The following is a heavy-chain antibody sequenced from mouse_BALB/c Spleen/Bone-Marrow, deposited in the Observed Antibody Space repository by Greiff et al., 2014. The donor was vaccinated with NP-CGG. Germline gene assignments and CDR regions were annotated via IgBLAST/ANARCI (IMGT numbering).Heavy chain of an antibody. V-gene: IGHV2-9*02. Sequence: QAQLKESGPGLVAPSQSLSITCTVSGFSLTSYGVYWARQPPGKGLEWLGVIWAGGSTNYNSALMSRLSISKDNSKSQVFLKMNSLQTDDTAMYYCARVYGSSYDPYYYAMDYWGQGTSVTVSS. D-gene: IGHD1-1*01. J-gene: IGHJ4*01. CDR1: GFSLTSYG. CDR3: ARVYGSSYDPYYYAMDY. CDR2: IWAGGST.